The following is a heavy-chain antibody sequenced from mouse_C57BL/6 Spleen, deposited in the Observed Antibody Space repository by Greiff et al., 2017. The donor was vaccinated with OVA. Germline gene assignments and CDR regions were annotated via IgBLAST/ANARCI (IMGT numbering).Heavy chain of an antibody. J-gene: IGHJ2*01. CDR2: IDPSDSYT. CDR1: GYTFTSYW. CDR3: AAPYYYGSSPFDY. D-gene: IGHD1-1*01. V-gene: IGHV1-59*01. Sequence: QVQLKQPGAELVRPGTSVKLSCKASGYTFTSYWMHWVKQRPGQGLEWIGVIDPSDSYTNYNQKFKGKATLTVDTSSSTAYMQLSSLTSEDSAVYYCAAPYYYGSSPFDYWGQGTTLTVSS.